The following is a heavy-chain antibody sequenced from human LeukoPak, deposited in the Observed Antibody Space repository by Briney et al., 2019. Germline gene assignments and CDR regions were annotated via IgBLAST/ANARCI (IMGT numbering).Heavy chain of an antibody. V-gene: IGHV1-69*06. CDR3: ARLYYDFWSGHPHTLDY. D-gene: IGHD3-3*01. CDR2: IIPIFGTA. CDR1: GGTFSSYA. J-gene: IGHJ4*02. Sequence: ASVKGSCKASGGTFSSYAISWVRQATGQGLEWMGGIIPIFGTANYAQKFQGRVTITADKSTSTAYMELRRLRSDDTAVYYCARLYYDFWSGHPHTLDYWGQGTLVTVSS.